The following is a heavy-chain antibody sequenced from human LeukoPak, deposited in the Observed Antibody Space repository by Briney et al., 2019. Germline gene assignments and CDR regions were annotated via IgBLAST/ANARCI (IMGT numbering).Heavy chain of an antibody. CDR2: ISGDGGSI. CDR1: GFTFDDYA. CDR3: AKDMRYSSSWYRGPIDY. Sequence: GGSLSLSCAASGFTFDDYAMHGVRQAPGKGLECVSLISGDGGSIYYADSVKGRFTISRDNSKNSLYLQMNSLRTEDTALYYCAKDMRYSSSWYRGPIDYWGQGTLVTVSS. V-gene: IGHV3-43*02. J-gene: IGHJ4*02. D-gene: IGHD6-13*01.